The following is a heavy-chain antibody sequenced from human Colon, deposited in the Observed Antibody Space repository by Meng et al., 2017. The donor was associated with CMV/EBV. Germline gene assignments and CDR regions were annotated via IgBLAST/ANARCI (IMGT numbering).Heavy chain of an antibody. CDR3: ARDLRFENWFDP. D-gene: IGHD5/OR15-5a*01. CDR1: GGSFSGYY. J-gene: IGHJ5*02. CDR2: IYYSGST. Sequence: GSLRLSCAVYGGSFSGYYWSWIRQPPGKGLEWIGSIYYSGSTYYNPSLKSRVTISVDTSKNQFSLKLSSVTAADTAVYYCARDLRFENWFDPWGQGTLGTVSS. V-gene: IGHV4-34*01.